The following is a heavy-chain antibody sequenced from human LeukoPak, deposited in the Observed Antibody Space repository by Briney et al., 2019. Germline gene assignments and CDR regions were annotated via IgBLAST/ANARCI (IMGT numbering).Heavy chain of an antibody. CDR1: GFTFDDYG. CDR3: HSAVIAVAGNHAFDI. V-gene: IGHV3-20*04. Sequence: GGSLRLSCAASGFTFDDYGMSWVRQAPGKGLEWVSGINWNGGSTGYADSVKGRFTISRDNAKNSLYLQMNSLRAEDTALYYCHSAVIAVAGNHAFDIWGQGTMVTVSS. J-gene: IGHJ3*02. D-gene: IGHD6-19*01. CDR2: INWNGGST.